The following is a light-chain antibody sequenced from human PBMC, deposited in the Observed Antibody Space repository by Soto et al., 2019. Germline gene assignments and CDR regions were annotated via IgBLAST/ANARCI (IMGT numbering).Light chain of an antibody. V-gene: IGLV2-14*01. J-gene: IGLJ1*01. Sequence: QSVLTQPPSASGSPGQSVTISCTGTSSDVGGYNYVSWYQQHPGKAPKLMIYEVSNRPSGVSNRFSGSKSGNTASLTISGLQAEDEADYYCSSYTSSSTPDVFGTGTKLTVL. CDR1: SSDVGGYNY. CDR2: EVS. CDR3: SSYTSSSTPDV.